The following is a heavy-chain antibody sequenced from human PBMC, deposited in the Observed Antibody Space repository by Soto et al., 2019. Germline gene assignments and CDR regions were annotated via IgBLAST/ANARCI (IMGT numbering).Heavy chain of an antibody. CDR2: ISAYNGNT. D-gene: IGHD3-3*01. J-gene: IGHJ3*02. CDR3: ARDLKRFLEWGAPLDAFDI. CDR1: GYTFTSYG. V-gene: IGHV1-18*01. Sequence: QVQLVQSGAEVKKPGASVKVSCKASGYTFTSYGISWVRQAPGQGLEWMGWISAYNGNTNYAQKLQGRVTMTTDTSPSTAYMELRSLRSDDTAVYYCARDLKRFLEWGAPLDAFDIWGQGTMVTVSS.